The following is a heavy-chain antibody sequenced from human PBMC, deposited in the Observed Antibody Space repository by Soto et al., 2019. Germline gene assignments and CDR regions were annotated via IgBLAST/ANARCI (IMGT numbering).Heavy chain of an antibody. CDR1: GYSFTSYW. V-gene: IGHV5-51*01. D-gene: IGHD2-8*01. CDR3: ARPGYCTNGVCYSGYGY. Sequence: GESLKLSCKGSGYSFTSYWIGRVRQMPGKGLEWMGIIYPGDSDTRYSPSFQGQVTISADKSISTAYLQWSSLKASDTAMYYCARPGYCTNGVCYSGYGYWGQGTLVTVSS. CDR2: IYPGDSDT. J-gene: IGHJ4*02.